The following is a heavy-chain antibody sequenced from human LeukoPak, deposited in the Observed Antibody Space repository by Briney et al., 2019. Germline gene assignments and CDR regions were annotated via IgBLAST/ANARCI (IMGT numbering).Heavy chain of an antibody. Sequence: ASVKVSCKASGYTFTSYDINWVRQATGQGLEWMGWMNPNSGNTGYAQKFQGRVTITRNTSISTAYMELSSLRSEDTAVYYCARAPMGGPHIDYWGQGTLVTVSP. CDR1: GYTFTSYD. D-gene: IGHD1-26*01. V-gene: IGHV1-8*03. J-gene: IGHJ4*02. CDR3: ARAPMGGPHIDY. CDR2: MNPNSGNT.